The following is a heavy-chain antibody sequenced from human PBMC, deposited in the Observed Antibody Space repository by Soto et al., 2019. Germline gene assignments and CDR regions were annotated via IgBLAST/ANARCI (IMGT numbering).Heavy chain of an antibody. CDR3: GKGQWGYYYMDV. V-gene: IGHV3-23*04. D-gene: IGHD2-8*01. CDR2: ISSSGGST. J-gene: IGHJ6*03. Sequence: EVQLVESGGGLIQPGGSLRLACEASGFTFNMYGIVWVRQAPGKGLEWVAAISSSGGSTYYADSVKGRFIISRDKPKNTSYVQMHSLTAENTAVYYGGKGQWGYYYMDVWGGGTTVTVSS. CDR1: GFTFNMYG.